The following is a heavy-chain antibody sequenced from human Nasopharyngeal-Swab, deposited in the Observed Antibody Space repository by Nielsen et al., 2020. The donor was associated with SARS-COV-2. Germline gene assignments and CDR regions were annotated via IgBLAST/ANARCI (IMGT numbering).Heavy chain of an antibody. CDR3: AREGRGSGYYYYMDV. D-gene: IGHD3-10*01. Sequence: WVRQAPGQGLEWMGGIIPIFGTANYAQKLQGRVTITADKSTSTAYMELSSLRSEDTAVYYCAREGRGSGYYYYMDVWGKGTTVTVSS. CDR2: IIPIFGTA. V-gene: IGHV1-69*06. J-gene: IGHJ6*03.